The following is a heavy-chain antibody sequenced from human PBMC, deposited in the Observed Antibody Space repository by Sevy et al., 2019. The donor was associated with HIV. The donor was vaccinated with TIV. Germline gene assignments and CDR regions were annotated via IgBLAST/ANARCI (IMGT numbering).Heavy chain of an antibody. CDR1: GGSISSYY. Sequence: SETLSVTCTVSGGSISSYYWSWIRQPAGKGLEWIGRIYTSGSTNYNPSLKSRVTMSVDTSKNQFSLKLSSVTAADTAVYYCARDGRYCSSTSCYGWFDPWGQGTLVTVSS. CDR3: ARDGRYCSSTSCYGWFDP. V-gene: IGHV4-4*07. CDR2: IYTSGST. J-gene: IGHJ5*02. D-gene: IGHD2-2*01.